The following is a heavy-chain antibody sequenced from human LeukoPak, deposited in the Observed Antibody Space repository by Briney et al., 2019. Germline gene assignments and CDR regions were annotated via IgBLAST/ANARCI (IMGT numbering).Heavy chain of an antibody. D-gene: IGHD3-10*01. CDR1: GFSFSSYE. CDR3: ARGSWVRGGGRY. CDR2: ISSSCSSK. J-gene: IGHJ4*02. Sequence: GGALRPPWGASGFSFSSYEVNWVRQAPGEGVGGVAYISSSCSSKYYSDSVEGRFTISRDNAKNTLYLQINSLRAEDTAVYYCARGSWVRGGGRYWGQGTLVTVSS. V-gene: IGHV3-48*03.